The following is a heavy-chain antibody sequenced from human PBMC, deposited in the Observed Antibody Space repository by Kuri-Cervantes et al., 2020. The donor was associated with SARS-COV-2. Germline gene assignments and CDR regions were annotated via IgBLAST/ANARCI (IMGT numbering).Heavy chain of an antibody. V-gene: IGHV3-23*01. J-gene: IGHJ6*02. Sequence: LSLTCAASGFTFSSYAMSWVRQAPGKGLEWVSAISGSGGSTYDADSVKGRFTISRDNSKNTLYLQMNSLRAEDTAVYYCAKALPGVTIFGVVIMSEGENYYYGMDVWGQGTTVTVSS. CDR1: GFTFSSYA. CDR3: AKALPGVTIFGVVIMSEGENYYYGMDV. CDR2: ISGSGGST. D-gene: IGHD3-3*01.